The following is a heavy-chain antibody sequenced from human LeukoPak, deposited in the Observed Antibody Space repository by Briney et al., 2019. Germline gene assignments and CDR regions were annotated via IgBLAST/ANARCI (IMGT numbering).Heavy chain of an antibody. CDR2: INPSGGST. D-gene: IGHD1-26*01. V-gene: IGHV1-46*01. J-gene: IGHJ4*02. CDR3: ARNWELQDLFDY. CDR1: GYTFTSYY. Sequence: ASVKVSCKASGYTFTSYYMHWVRQAPGQGLEWMGIINPSGGSTSYAQKFQGRVTMTRDTSISTAYMELSRLRSDDTAVYYCARNWELQDLFDYWGQRTLVTVSS.